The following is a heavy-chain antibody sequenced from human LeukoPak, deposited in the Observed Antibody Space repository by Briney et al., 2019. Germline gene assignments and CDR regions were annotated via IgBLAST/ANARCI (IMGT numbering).Heavy chain of an antibody. Sequence: PGGSLRLSCAASGFTFSSYAMSWVRQAPGKGLEWVSVIYSGGNTYYADSVTGRFTISRDNSKNTLFLQMNSLRAEDTAIYYCARVGEGAAKDWGQGTLVTVSS. D-gene: IGHD1-26*01. J-gene: IGHJ4*02. CDR3: ARVGEGAAKD. CDR2: IYSGGNT. V-gene: IGHV3-53*01. CDR1: GFTFSSYA.